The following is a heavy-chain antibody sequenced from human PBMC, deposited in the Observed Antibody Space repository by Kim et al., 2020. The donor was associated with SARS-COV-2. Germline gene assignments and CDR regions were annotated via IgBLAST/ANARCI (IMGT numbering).Heavy chain of an antibody. V-gene: IGHV3-30*18. CDR2: ISYDGSNK. J-gene: IGHJ4*02. D-gene: IGHD3-16*01. Sequence: GGSLRLSCAASGFTFSSYGMHWVRQAPGKGLEWVAVISYDGSNKYYADSVKGRFTISRDNSKNTLYLQMNSLRAEDTAVYYCAKDPIPTSFRGGGFDYWGQGTLVTVSS. CDR1: GFTFSSYG. CDR3: AKDPIPTSFRGGGFDY.